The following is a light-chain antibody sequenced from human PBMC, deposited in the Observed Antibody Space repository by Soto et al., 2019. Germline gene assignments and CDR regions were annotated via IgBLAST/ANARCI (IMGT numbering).Light chain of an antibody. CDR2: SAS. V-gene: IGKV1-27*01. CDR1: QGISSY. Sequence: DIQLTQSPSSLSASVGDRVTITCRVSQGISSYLNWYRQKPGNVPKLLICSASNLQSGVPSRFSGSGSGTDFTLTISRLEPEDFAVYYCQQYGRSPWTFGQGTKVDIK. J-gene: IGKJ1*01. CDR3: QQYGRSPWT.